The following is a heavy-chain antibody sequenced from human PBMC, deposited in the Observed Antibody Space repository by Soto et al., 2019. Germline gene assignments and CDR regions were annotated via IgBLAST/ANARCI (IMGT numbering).Heavy chain of an antibody. J-gene: IGHJ1*01. D-gene: IGHD3-3*01. CDR3: DTGYYGMADNAEYFQY. Sequence: QVQLVQSGAEVKKPGSSVKVSCKASGGTFSSYAISWVRQDPGQGLEWMGGLIPMFGTTNYAQKFQGRVTIREDESTSTSDMELSSLRSEDTAVYSGDTGYYGMADNAEYFQYWGQGTLVTVSS. V-gene: IGHV1-69*01. CDR1: GGTFSSYA. CDR2: LIPMFGTT.